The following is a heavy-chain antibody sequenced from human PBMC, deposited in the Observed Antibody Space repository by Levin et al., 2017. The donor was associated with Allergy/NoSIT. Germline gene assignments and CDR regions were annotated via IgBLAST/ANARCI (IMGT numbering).Heavy chain of an antibody. D-gene: IGHD3-22*01. Sequence: GESLKISCSASGFTFSSYAMSWVRQAPGKGLEWVSAISGNGGGTYHADSVKGRFTISRDNSKNTLYLQMNSLRAEDTAIYYCAKDRFYHSSGSVGPWGQGTLVTVSS. CDR2: ISGNGGGT. V-gene: IGHV3-23*01. CDR1: GFTFSSYA. CDR3: AKDRFYHSSGSVGP. J-gene: IGHJ5*02.